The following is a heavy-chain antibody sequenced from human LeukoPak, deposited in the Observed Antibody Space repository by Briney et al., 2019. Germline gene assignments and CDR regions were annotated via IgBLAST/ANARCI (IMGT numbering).Heavy chain of an antibody. Sequence: GGSLRLSCAASGFTFSSYSMNWVRQAPGKGLEWVSSISSSSSYIYYADSVKGRFTISRDNAKSSLYLQMNSLRVEDTAVYYCARGTGGGLYYYDSSGNYYFDYWGQGTLATVSS. CDR1: GFTFSSYS. CDR3: ARGTGGGLYYYDSSGNYYFDY. CDR2: ISSSSSYI. V-gene: IGHV3-21*01. D-gene: IGHD3-22*01. J-gene: IGHJ4*02.